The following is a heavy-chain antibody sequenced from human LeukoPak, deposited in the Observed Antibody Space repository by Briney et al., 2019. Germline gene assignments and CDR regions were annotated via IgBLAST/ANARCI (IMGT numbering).Heavy chain of an antibody. CDR3: ARSLETYYDILTGYSGAFDI. J-gene: IGHJ3*02. D-gene: IGHD3-9*01. V-gene: IGHV3-66*01. Sequence: GGSLGLSCAASGFTVSSNYMSWVRQAPGKGLEWVSVIYSGGSTYYADSVEGRFTISRDNSKNTLYLQMNSLRAEDTAVYYCARSLETYYDILTGYSGAFDIWGQGTMVTVSS. CDR2: IYSGGST. CDR1: GFTVSSNY.